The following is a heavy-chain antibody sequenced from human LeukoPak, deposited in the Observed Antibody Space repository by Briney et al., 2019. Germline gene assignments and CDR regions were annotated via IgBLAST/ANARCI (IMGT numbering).Heavy chain of an antibody. CDR3: ARSFGGRSNDAFDI. D-gene: IGHD3-16*01. J-gene: IGHJ3*02. Sequence: KPSETLSLTCTVSGDSISSYCWSWIRQPPGKGLEWIGYIYYCGSTNSNPSLKSRVTISGDTSKNQFSLKLSSVTAADTAVYYCARSFGGRSNDAFDIWGQGTVVTVSS. V-gene: IGHV4-59*01. CDR2: IYYCGST. CDR1: GDSISSYC.